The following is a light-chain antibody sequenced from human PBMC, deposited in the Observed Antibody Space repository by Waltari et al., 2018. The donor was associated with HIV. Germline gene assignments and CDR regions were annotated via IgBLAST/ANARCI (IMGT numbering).Light chain of an antibody. CDR1: CSNIGTNT. V-gene: IGLV1-44*01. CDR3: AAWDENLNGL. Sequence: QSVLTQPPSASRTPGPRVTISCSGSCSNIGTNTVHCDQHLPGSAPKLLIYSNNQLPSGVPDRSSASKSGTSASLAISGVRSEDGAEYYCAAWDENLNGLFGGGTKLTVL. J-gene: IGLJ3*02. CDR2: SNN.